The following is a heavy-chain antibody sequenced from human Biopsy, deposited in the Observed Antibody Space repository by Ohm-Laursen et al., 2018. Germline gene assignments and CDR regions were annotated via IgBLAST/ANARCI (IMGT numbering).Heavy chain of an antibody. J-gene: IGHJ2*01. CDR3: AKDLASGSGYYWYFDS. CDR1: GFTFDDYA. D-gene: IGHD3-22*01. CDR2: ISWNSGNI. V-gene: IGHV3-9*01. Sequence: SLRFSCSASGFTFDDYALHWVRQAPGKGLEWVSGISWNSGNIGYADSVKGRFTISRDNAKNSVYLQMNSLRAEDTAFYYCAKDLASGSGYYWYFDSWGRGTLVTVSS.